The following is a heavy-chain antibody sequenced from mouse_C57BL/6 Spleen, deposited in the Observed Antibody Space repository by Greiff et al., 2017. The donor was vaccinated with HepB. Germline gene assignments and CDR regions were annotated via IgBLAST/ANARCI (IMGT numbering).Heavy chain of an antibody. Sequence: EVQLQQSGPELVKPGASVKISCKASGYTFTDYYMNWVKQSHGKSLEWIGDINPNNGGTSYNQKFKGKATLTVDKSSSTAYMELRSLTSEDSAVYYCARSDYDGYYDAMDYWGQGTSVTVSS. CDR1: GYTFTDYY. D-gene: IGHD2-3*01. J-gene: IGHJ4*01. V-gene: IGHV1-26*01. CDR3: ARSDYDGYYDAMDY. CDR2: INPNNGGT.